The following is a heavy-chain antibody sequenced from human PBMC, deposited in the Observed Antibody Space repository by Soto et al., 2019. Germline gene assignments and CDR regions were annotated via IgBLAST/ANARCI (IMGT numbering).Heavy chain of an antibody. CDR1: GYTFTSYG. V-gene: IGHV1-18*01. Sequence: GASAKVSCKASGYTFTSYGMSWVRQAPGQGQEKKEWISAYNGNTNYAQKLQGRVTMTTDTSTSTAYMELRSLRSDDTAVYYCARGGYSYFDWLSYYYMDVWGKGTAVTVSS. CDR3: ARGGYSYFDWLSYYYMDV. J-gene: IGHJ6*03. CDR2: ISAYNGNT. D-gene: IGHD3-9*01.